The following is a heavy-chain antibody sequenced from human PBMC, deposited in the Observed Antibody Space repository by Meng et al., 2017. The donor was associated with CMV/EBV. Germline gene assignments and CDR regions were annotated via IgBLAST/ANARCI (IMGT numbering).Heavy chain of an antibody. Sequence: GESLKISCKASGYTFTSYGISWVRQAPGQGLEWMGWISAYNGNTNYAQKLQGRVTMTTDTSTSTAYMELSSLRSEDTAVYYCARPLNYCGGDCYDLDYWGQGTLVTVSS. D-gene: IGHD2-21*01. CDR2: ISAYNGNT. CDR3: ARPLNYCGGDCYDLDY. J-gene: IGHJ4*02. CDR1: GYTFTSYG. V-gene: IGHV1-18*01.